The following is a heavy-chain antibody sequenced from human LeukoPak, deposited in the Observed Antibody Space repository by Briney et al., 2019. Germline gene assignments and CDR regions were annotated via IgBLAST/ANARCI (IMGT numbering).Heavy chain of an antibody. CDR1: GFIISSYA. J-gene: IGHJ4*02. V-gene: IGHV3-23*01. CDR2: ISGSGYST. Sequence: GGSLRLSCAASGFIISSYAMSWVRQAPGKGLEWVSAISGSGYSTSYADSVKGRFTISRDNSKNTLYLLMNSLRAEDTALYFCAKEDLYYFDYWGQGTLVTVSS. D-gene: IGHD2/OR15-2a*01. CDR3: AKEDLYYFDY.